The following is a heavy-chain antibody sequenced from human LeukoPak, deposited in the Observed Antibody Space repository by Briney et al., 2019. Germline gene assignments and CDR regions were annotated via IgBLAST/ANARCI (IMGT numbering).Heavy chain of an antibody. Sequence: GESLKISCKGSGYYFTTYWIGWVRQMPGKGLEWMGIIYPGDSDTRYSPSFQGQVTISADKSITTAYLQWSSLTASDTAMYYCAIGGRVTYYYDSSGYTYDAFDIWGQGTMVTVSS. CDR2: IYPGDSDT. D-gene: IGHD3-22*01. CDR3: AIGGRVTYYYDSSGYTYDAFDI. J-gene: IGHJ3*02. CDR1: GYYFTTYW. V-gene: IGHV5-51*01.